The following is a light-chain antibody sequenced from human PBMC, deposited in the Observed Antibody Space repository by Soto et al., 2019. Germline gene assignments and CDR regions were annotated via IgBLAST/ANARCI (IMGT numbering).Light chain of an antibody. CDR2: DVS. V-gene: IGLV2-14*01. CDR1: SSDVGGYNY. CDR3: NSYTSSSTPYV. J-gene: IGLJ1*01. Sequence: QSALTQPASVSGSPGQSITISCTGTSSDVGGYNYVSWYQQHPGKAPKLMIYDVSNRPSGVSNRFSGSKSGNTASLTISGLQAEDEANYYCNSYTSSSTPYVFGTGTKVHVL.